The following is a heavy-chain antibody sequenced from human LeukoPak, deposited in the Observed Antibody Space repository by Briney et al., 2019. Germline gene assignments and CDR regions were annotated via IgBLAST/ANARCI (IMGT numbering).Heavy chain of an antibody. J-gene: IGHJ4*02. CDR3: ARDPTTHDSSGYYPFDY. CDR2: INPNSGGT. CDR1: GYTFTDWY. V-gene: IGHV1-2*02. D-gene: IGHD3-22*01. Sequence: ASVKVSCEASGYTFTDWYLHWVRQAPGQGLEWMGWINPNSGGTNYAQKFQGRVTMTRDTSISTAYMELSRLRSDDTAVYYCARDPTTHDSSGYYPFDYWGQGTLVTVSS.